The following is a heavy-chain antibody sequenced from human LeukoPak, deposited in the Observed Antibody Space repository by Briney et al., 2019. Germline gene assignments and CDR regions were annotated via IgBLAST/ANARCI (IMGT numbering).Heavy chain of an antibody. CDR3: VRDGGGRLDYYFDF. J-gene: IGHJ4*02. D-gene: IGHD3/OR15-3a*01. CDR1: GYSISSGYY. CDR2: MYHSGST. V-gene: IGHV4-38-2*02. Sequence: SETLSLTCTVSGYSISSGYYWGWIRQPPGKELEWIGSMYHSGSTYYKPSLESRVTISVDTSKNQFSLKLTSVTAADTAVYYCVRDGGGRLDYYFDFWGQGTLVTVSS.